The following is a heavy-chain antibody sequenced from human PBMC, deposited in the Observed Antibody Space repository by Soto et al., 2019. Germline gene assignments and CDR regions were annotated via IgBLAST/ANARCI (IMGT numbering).Heavy chain of an antibody. CDR3: ARDAGYSSSWYYRAEYFQH. V-gene: IGHV4-34*01. D-gene: IGHD6-13*01. J-gene: IGHJ1*01. CDR1: GGSFSGYY. CDR2: INHSGST. Sequence: PSETLSLTCAVYGGSFSGYYWSWIRQPPGKGLEWIGEINHSGSTNYNPSLKSRVTISVDTSKNQFSLKLSSVTAADTAVYYCARDAGYSSSWYYRAEYFQHWGQGTLVTVSS.